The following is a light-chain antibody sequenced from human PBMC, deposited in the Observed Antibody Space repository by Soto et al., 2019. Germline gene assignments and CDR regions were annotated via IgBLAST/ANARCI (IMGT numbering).Light chain of an antibody. J-gene: IGKJ5*01. CDR3: QHRRNWPT. Sequence: EIVLTQSPATLSLSPGESATLSCRASQSLNSYLAWYQQKPGQAPRLLIYDASKRATGIPARFSGSGSGTDFTLTISNLEPEDFAVYYRQHRRNWPTFGQGTRLENK. CDR2: DAS. V-gene: IGKV3-11*01. CDR1: QSLNSY.